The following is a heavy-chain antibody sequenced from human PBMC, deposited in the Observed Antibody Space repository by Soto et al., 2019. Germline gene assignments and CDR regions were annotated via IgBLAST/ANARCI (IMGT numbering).Heavy chain of an antibody. CDR3: ARGHSGWVDGLMIDY. V-gene: IGHV3-30-3*01. Sequence: QVQLVESGGGVVQPGRSLRLSCAASGFTFSSYAMHWVREAPGKGLEWVAVISYDGSNKYYADSVKGRFTISRDNSKNTLYLQMNSLRAEDTAVYYCARGHSGWVDGLMIDYWGQGTLVTVSS. J-gene: IGHJ4*02. D-gene: IGHD5-12*01. CDR1: GFTFSSYA. CDR2: ISYDGSNK.